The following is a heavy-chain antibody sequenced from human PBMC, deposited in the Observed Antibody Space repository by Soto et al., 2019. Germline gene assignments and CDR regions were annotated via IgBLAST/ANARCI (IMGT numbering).Heavy chain of an antibody. Sequence: PGGSLRLSCAASGFTFSSYAMSWVRQAPGKGLEWVSAISGSGGSTYYADPVKGRFTISRDNSKNTLYLQMNSLRAEDTAVYYCAKDGAPTITIFGVVTPGYYYGMDVWGQGTTVTVSS. CDR2: ISGSGGST. CDR1: GFTFSSYA. D-gene: IGHD3-3*01. CDR3: AKDGAPTITIFGVVTPGYYYGMDV. V-gene: IGHV3-23*01. J-gene: IGHJ6*02.